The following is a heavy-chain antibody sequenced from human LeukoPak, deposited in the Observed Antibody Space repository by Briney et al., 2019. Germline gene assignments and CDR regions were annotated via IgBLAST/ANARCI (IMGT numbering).Heavy chain of an antibody. CDR1: GYTFTGYY. CDR3: ARGRILNYYGSGSYYPIISY. V-gene: IGHV1-2*02. D-gene: IGHD3-10*01. CDR2: INPNSGGT. J-gene: IGHJ4*02. Sequence: ASVKVSCKASGYTFTGYYMHWVRQAPGQGLEWMGWINPNSGGTNYAQKFQGRVTMTRDTSISTAYMELSRLRSDDTAVYYCARGRILNYYGSGSYYPIISYWGQGTLVTVSS.